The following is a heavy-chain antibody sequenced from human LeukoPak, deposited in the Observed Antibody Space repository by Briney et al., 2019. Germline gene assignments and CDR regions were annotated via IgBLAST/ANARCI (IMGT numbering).Heavy chain of an antibody. V-gene: IGHV4-30-4*01. J-gene: IGHJ4*02. Sequence: PSETLSLTCTVSGGSISSGDYYWSWIRQPPGKGLEWIGYIYYSGSTFYNPSLKSRVTISVDTSKNQFSLKLSSVTAADTAVYYCARHASRGGIVGALDYWGQGTLVTVSS. D-gene: IGHD1-26*01. CDR1: GGSISSGDYY. CDR2: IYYSGST. CDR3: ARHASRGGIVGALDY.